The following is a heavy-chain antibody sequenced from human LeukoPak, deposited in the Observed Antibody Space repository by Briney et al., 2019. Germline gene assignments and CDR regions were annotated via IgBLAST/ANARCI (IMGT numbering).Heavy chain of an antibody. Sequence: GASVKVSCKASGYTFTGYYMHWVRQAPGQGLEWMGRINPNSGGTNYAQKFQGRVTMTRDTSISTAYMELRSLRSDDTAVYYCARVADDYVWGSYRYDFDYWGQGTLVTVSS. CDR2: INPNSGGT. V-gene: IGHV1-2*06. D-gene: IGHD3-16*02. CDR1: GYTFTGYY. CDR3: ARVADDYVWGSYRYDFDY. J-gene: IGHJ4*02.